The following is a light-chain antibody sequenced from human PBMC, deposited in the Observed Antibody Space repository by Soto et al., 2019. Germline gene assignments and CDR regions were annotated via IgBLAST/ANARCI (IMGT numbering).Light chain of an antibody. CDR2: AAS. CDR3: QQYDSSPPMYT. V-gene: IGKV3-20*01. Sequence: EVVLTQSPGTLSLSPGERATLSCRASQSIRSSNLVWYQRKPGQAPRLLIYAASSRATGTPDRFSGSGSGTDFTLTISRLEPEDFAVYYCQQYDSSPPMYTFGQGTELEIK. CDR1: QSIRSSN. J-gene: IGKJ2*01.